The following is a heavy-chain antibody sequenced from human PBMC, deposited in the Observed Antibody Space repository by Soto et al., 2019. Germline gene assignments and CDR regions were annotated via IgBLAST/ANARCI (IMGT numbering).Heavy chain of an antibody. CDR2: ICYSGST. CDR3: AISSGYADWFDP. Sequence: QVQLQESGPGLVKPSQTLSLTCTVSGGSISSGGYYWSWIRQHPGKGLEWIGYICYSGSTYYNPSLKSRVTISVETSKNQFYLKLRSVTAADTAVYYCAISSGYADWFDPWGQGTLVPFSS. J-gene: IGHJ5*02. V-gene: IGHV4-31*03. D-gene: IGHD3-22*01. CDR1: GGSISSGGYY.